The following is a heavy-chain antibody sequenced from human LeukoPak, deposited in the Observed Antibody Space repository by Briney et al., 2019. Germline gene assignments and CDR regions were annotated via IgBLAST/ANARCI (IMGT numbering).Heavy chain of an antibody. D-gene: IGHD3-9*01. J-gene: IGHJ4*02. V-gene: IGHV4-59*01. Sequence: PSETLSLTCTVSGGSISSYYWSWIRQPPGKGLEWIGYIYYSGSTYYNPSLKSRVTISVDTSKNHFSLKLSSVTAADTAVYYCARDILTGIDYWGQGTLVSVSS. CDR1: GGSISSYY. CDR3: ARDILTGIDY. CDR2: IYYSGST.